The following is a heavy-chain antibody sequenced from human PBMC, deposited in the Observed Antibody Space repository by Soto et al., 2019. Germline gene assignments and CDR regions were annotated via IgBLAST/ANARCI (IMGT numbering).Heavy chain of an antibody. Sequence: ASVKVSCKASGYTFTSYYMHWARQAPGQGLEWMGIINPSGGSTSYAQKFQGRVTMTRDTSTSTVYMELSSLRSEDTAVYYCARYRPLLTTVTTGDAFDIWGQGTMVTVSS. D-gene: IGHD4-17*01. V-gene: IGHV1-46*01. CDR3: ARYRPLLTTVTTGDAFDI. CDR2: INPSGGST. J-gene: IGHJ3*02. CDR1: GYTFTSYY.